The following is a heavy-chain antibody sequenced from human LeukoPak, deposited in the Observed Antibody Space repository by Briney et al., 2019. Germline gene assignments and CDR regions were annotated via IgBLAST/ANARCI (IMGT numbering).Heavy chain of an antibody. CDR2: FYSGGST. V-gene: IGHV3-66*02. CDR1: GFTVSSNY. D-gene: IGHD6-19*01. J-gene: IGHJ4*02. Sequence: GGSLRLSGAASGFTVSSNYMSWVRQAPGKGLEWVSVFYSGGSTYYADSVKGRFTISRDNSKNTLYLQMNSLRAEDTAVYYCAKEPTEYSSGWYFDCWGQGTLVTVSS. CDR3: AKEPTEYSSGWYFDC.